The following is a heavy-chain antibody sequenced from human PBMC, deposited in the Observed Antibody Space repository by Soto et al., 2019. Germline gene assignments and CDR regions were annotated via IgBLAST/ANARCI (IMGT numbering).Heavy chain of an antibody. CDR3: AREGMMATPEAYYFDY. CDR1: GGSISSGGYY. D-gene: IGHD3-16*01. CDR2: IYYSGST. V-gene: IGHV4-31*03. J-gene: IGHJ4*02. Sequence: QVQLQESGPGLVKPSQTLSLTCTVSGGSISSGGYYWSWIRQHPGKGLEWIGYIYYSGSTYYNPSLKSRVTISVDPSKNQFSLKLSSVTAADTAVYYCAREGMMATPEAYYFDYWGQGTLVTVSS.